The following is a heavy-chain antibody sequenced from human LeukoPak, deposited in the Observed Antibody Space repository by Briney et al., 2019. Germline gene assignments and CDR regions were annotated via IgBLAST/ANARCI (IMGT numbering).Heavy chain of an antibody. J-gene: IGHJ4*02. V-gene: IGHV3-11*05. CDR3: ARDMGDIVVVPAANFDY. CDR1: GFTISDYY. CDR2: ISSSSSYT. Sequence: GGSLRLSCAASGFTISDYYMSWIRQAPGKGLEWVSYISSSSSYTNYADSVKGRFTISRDNAKNSLYLQMNSLRAEDTAVYYCARDMGDIVVVPAANFDYWGQGTLVTVSS. D-gene: IGHD2-2*01.